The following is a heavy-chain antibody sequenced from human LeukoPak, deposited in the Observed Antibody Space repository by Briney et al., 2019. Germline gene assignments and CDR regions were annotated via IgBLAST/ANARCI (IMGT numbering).Heavy chain of an antibody. D-gene: IGHD6-19*01. CDR3: ARAGRIAVAGTLGFDY. Sequence: SQTLSLTCTVSGGSISSGGYYWSWIRQPPGKGLEWIGYIYYSGSTNYNPSLKSRVTISVDTSKNQFSLKLSSVTAADTAVYYCARAGRIAVAGTLGFDYWGQGTLVTVSS. CDR1: GGSISSGGYY. CDR2: IYYSGST. V-gene: IGHV4-61*08. J-gene: IGHJ4*02.